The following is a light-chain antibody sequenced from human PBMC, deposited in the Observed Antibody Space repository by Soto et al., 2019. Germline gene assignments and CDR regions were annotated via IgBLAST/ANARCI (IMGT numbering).Light chain of an antibody. V-gene: IGLV2-11*01. Sequence: QSALTQPPSVSGSPGQSVTISCTGTSSDVGGYNYVSWYQQHPGKAPKLMIYDVSKRPPGVPDRFSGSKSGNTASLTISGLQAEDEADYYCCSYAGSYTLIFGTGTKVTVL. CDR1: SSDVGGYNY. J-gene: IGLJ1*01. CDR2: DVS. CDR3: CSYAGSYTLI.